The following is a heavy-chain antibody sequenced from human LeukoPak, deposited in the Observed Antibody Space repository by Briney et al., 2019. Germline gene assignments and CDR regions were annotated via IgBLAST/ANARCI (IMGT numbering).Heavy chain of an antibody. CDR1: GFTFSSYA. CDR3: AKTDSSGYWGLDY. V-gene: IGHV3-30*04. D-gene: IGHD3-22*01. CDR2: ISYDGSNK. Sequence: GRSLRLSCAASGFTFSSYAMHWVRQAPGKGLEWVAVISYDGSNKYYADSVKGRFTISRDNSKNTLYPQMNSLRAEDTAVYYCAKTDSSGYWGLDYWGQGTLVTVSS. J-gene: IGHJ4*02.